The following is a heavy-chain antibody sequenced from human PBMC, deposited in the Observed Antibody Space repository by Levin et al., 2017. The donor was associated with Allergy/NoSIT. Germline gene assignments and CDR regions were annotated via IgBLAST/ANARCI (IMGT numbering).Heavy chain of an antibody. J-gene: IGHJ5*02. CDR2: TSYDGSNK. Sequence: GGSLRLSCAASGFTFTNYAMNWVRQAPGKGLEWVALTSYDGSNKYYADSVKGRFTISRDNSKNTLYLQMNSLRAEDTAVYYCARGGIAVAGLIDHWGQGTLVTVSS. CDR3: ARGGIAVAGLIDH. V-gene: IGHV3-30*04. D-gene: IGHD6-19*01. CDR1: GFTFTNYA.